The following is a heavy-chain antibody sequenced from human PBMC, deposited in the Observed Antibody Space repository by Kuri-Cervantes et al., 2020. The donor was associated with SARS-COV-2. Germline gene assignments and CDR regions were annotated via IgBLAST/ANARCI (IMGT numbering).Heavy chain of an antibody. CDR2: ISAHDGNT. CDR3: ARGNYHAPYNTYYYMDV. V-gene: IGHV1-18*01. CDR1: GYTFTVYG. J-gene: IGHJ6*03. D-gene: IGHD1-7*01. Sequence: ASVKVSCKASGYTFTVYGVTWVRQAPGQGPEWMVWISAHDGNTKYSQKFQGRITMTTDISTNTAYMELESLRSDDTAVYYCARGNYHAPYNTYYYMDVWGEGTTVTVSS.